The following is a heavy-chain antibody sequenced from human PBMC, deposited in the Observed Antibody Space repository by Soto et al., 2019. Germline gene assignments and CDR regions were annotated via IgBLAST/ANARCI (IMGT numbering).Heavy chain of an antibody. J-gene: IGHJ4*02. CDR3: ARAGRPLHYFDN. CDR1: GDSLSTGGYY. Sequence: QVQLQESGPGLVKPSQTLSLTCTVSGDSLSTGGYYWNWIRQHPGKGLEWIGYVYYRGNTYYNSSLKRRVIISMDMSKNQFSLKLSSTTAADTAVYYCARAGRPLHYFDNWGQGAQVTVSS. V-gene: IGHV4-31*03. CDR2: VYYRGNT. D-gene: IGHD6-25*01.